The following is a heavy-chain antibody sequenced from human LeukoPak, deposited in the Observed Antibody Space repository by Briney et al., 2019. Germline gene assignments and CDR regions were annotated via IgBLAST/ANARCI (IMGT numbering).Heavy chain of an antibody. CDR2: IYYSGST. CDR1: GGSFSGYY. J-gene: IGHJ4*02. CDR3: ARFKWYFDY. D-gene: IGHD2-15*01. V-gene: IGHV4-59*01. Sequence: PSETLSLTCAVYGGSFSGYYWSWIRQPPGKGLEWIGYIYYSGSTNYNPSLKSRVTISVDTSKNQFSLKLSSVTAADTAVYYCARFKWYFDYWGQGTLVTVSS.